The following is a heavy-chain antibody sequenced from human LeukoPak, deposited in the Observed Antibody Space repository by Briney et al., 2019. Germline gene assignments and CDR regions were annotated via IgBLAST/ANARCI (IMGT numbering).Heavy chain of an antibody. D-gene: IGHD4-17*01. CDR3: ARHPERTYGDYYFYYMDV. CDR2: IYYSGST. J-gene: IGHJ6*03. Sequence: SGTLSLTCTVSGGSISSSSHYWGWLRQPPGKGLEWIGTIYYSGSTYYDPSLESRVTISVDTSKNQFSLRLTSVTAADSAVYSCARHPERTYGDYYFYYMDVWGKGTTVTVSS. V-gene: IGHV4-39*01. CDR1: GGSISSSSHY.